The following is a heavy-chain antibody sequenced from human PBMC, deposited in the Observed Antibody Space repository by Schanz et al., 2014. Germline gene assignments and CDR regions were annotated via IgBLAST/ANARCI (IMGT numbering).Heavy chain of an antibody. J-gene: IGHJ4*01. CDR3: ARDNRYYLFDY. CDR2: ISSKGDMT. CDR1: GFTFSTST. V-gene: IGHV3-64*01. D-gene: IGHD3-16*02. Sequence: EVQLVESGGGLVQPGGSLRLSCAASGFTFSTSTMHWVRQAPGKGLEYVSSISSKGDMTFYGNSVKGRFTISRDNSKNALYLQLGSLSAEDTAVYFCARDNRYYLFDYWRHGALVTVSS.